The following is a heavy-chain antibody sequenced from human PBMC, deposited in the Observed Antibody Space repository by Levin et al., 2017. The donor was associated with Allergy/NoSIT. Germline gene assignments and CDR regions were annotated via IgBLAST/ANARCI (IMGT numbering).Heavy chain of an antibody. CDR3: ARDYGDYVFRQENTGYGMDG. Sequence: SVKVSCKASGGTFSSYAISWVRQAPGQGLEWMGGIIPIFGTANYAQKFQGRVTITADESTSTAYMELSSLRSEDTAVYYCARDYGDYVFRQENTGYGMDGWGQGTTVTVSS. D-gene: IGHD4-17*01. CDR1: GGTFSSYA. J-gene: IGHJ6*02. V-gene: IGHV1-69*13. CDR2: IIPIFGTA.